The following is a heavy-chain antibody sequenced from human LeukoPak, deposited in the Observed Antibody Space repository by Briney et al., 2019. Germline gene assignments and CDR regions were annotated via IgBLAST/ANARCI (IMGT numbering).Heavy chain of an antibody. CDR2: ISSSGSTI. Sequence: GGSLRLSCAASGFTFSDHYMSWIRQAPGKGLDWVSYISSSGSTIYYADSVKGRFTISRDNAKNSLYLQMDSLRAEDTAVYYCARVSRDGYNLPDYWGQGTLVTVSS. D-gene: IGHD5-24*01. CDR1: GFTFSDHY. CDR3: ARVSRDGYNLPDY. V-gene: IGHV3-11*01. J-gene: IGHJ4*02.